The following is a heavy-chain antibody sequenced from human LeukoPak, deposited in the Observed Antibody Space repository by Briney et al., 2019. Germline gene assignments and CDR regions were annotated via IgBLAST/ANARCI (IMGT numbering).Heavy chain of an antibody. CDR3: ARDSGGSGLRFLDRWFDP. D-gene: IGHD3-3*01. Sequence: SETLSLTCTVSGGSISSSSYYWGWIRQPPGKGLEWIGSIYYSGSTYYNPSLKSRVTISVDTSKNQFSLKLSSVTAADTAVYYCARDSGGSGLRFLDRWFDPWGQGTLVTVSS. V-gene: IGHV4-39*07. CDR1: GGSISSSSYY. CDR2: IYYSGST. J-gene: IGHJ5*02.